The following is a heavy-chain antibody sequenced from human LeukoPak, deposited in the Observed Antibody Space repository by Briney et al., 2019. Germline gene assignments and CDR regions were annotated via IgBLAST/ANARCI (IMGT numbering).Heavy chain of an antibody. CDR1: GYSFTRYW. Sequence: GESLKISCKGSGYSFTRYWIGWVRELPGKGLEWMGIIYPGDSDTRYSPSFQGQVTISADKSISTAYLQWSSLKASDTAMYYCARQREWSIAVAEFDYWGQGTLVTVSS. V-gene: IGHV5-51*01. CDR3: ARQREWSIAVAEFDY. D-gene: IGHD6-19*01. CDR2: IYPGDSDT. J-gene: IGHJ4*02.